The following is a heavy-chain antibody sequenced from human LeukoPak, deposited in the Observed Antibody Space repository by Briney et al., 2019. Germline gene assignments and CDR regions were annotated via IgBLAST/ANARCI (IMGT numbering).Heavy chain of an antibody. CDR1: GFTVSSNY. V-gene: IGHV3-53*01. CDR3: ARDKQLGGYYGLDV. Sequence: GGSLRLSCAASGFTVSSNYMSWVRQAPGKGLEWVSVIYSGGSTYYADSVKGRFTISRDNSKNTLYLQMNSLRAEDTAVYYCARDKQLGGYYGLDVWGKGTTVTVSS. CDR2: IYSGGST. J-gene: IGHJ6*04. D-gene: IGHD3-22*01.